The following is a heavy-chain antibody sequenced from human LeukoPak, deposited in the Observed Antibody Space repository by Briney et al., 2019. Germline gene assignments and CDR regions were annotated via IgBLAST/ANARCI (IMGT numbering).Heavy chain of an antibody. CDR2: ISSSSSYI. CDR1: GFTFSNYN. CDR3: ARAHLNYDSSGGLDY. D-gene: IGHD3-22*01. V-gene: IGHV3-21*01. J-gene: IGHJ4*02. Sequence: GGSLRLSCAASGFTFSNYNMNWVRQAPGSGLEWVSSISSSSSYIYYADSVKGRFTISRDNAKNSLYLQMNSLRAEDTAVYYCARAHLNYDSSGGLDYWGQGTLVTVSS.